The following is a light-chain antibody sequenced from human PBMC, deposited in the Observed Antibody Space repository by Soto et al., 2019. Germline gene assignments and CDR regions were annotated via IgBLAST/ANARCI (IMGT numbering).Light chain of an antibody. V-gene: IGKV2-28*01. J-gene: IGKJ2*01. Sequence: DIVMTQSPLSLPVTPGEPASISCRSSQSLLYGAGYMYVDWYLQKPGQPPHLLIFLGSNRASGVPDRFSGSVSGTDVTLKISRVETEDVGIYYCMQTLQTPYTFGQGTKLEIK. CDR1: QSLLYGAGYMY. CDR3: MQTLQTPYT. CDR2: LGS.